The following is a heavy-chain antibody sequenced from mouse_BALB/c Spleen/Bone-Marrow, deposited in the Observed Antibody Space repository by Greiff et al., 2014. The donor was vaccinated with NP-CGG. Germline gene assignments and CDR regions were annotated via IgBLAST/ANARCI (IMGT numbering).Heavy chain of an antibody. CDR3: ARVRNWADY. CDR2: IYPGDGDT. Sequence: VHLVESGAELVRPGSSVKISRKASGYAFRSYWMNWVKQRPGQGLEWIGQIYPGDGDTNYNGKFKGKATLTADKSSSTAYMQLSSLTSEDSAVYFCARVRNWADYWGQGTTLTVSS. J-gene: IGHJ2*01. CDR1: GYAFRSYW. D-gene: IGHD4-1*01. V-gene: IGHV1-80*01.